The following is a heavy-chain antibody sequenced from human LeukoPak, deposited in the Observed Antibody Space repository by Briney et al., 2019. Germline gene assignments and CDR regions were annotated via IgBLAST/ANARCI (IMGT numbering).Heavy chain of an antibody. Sequence: SETLSLTCTVSSGSISSGRYYWSWIRQPAEKGLEWIGRIDISGNTYYNPSLKSRVTISIDTSRNQFSLKLSSVTAADTAVYYCATMSGSGLEYFQHWGQGTLVTVSS. J-gene: IGHJ1*01. V-gene: IGHV4-61*02. CDR3: ATMSGSGLEYFQH. D-gene: IGHD3-10*01. CDR1: SGSISSGRYY. CDR2: IDISGNT.